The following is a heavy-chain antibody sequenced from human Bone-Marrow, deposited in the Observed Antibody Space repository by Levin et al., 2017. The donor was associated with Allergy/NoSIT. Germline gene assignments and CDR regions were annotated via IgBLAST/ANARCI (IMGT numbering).Heavy chain of an antibody. V-gene: IGHV3-11*01. J-gene: IGHJ6*02. CDR3: ARDLGSGSSSTSMDV. D-gene: IGHD2-2*01. CDR1: EFSLGDFY. CDR2: ISHSGDIK. Sequence: SCTASEFSLGDFYMMWIRQAPGKGLEWISSISHSGDIKFHADSVRGRFTISRDNAKDSLYLHMDSLKPEDTAVYYCARDLGSGSSSTSMDVWGPGTTVSVSS.